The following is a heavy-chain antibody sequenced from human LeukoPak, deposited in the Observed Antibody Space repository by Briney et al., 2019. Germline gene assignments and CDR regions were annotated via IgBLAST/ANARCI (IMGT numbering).Heavy chain of an antibody. Sequence: PGGSLRLSCAASGFTFSSYWMSWIRQPPGKGLEWVGSIYYSGSTYYNPSLKSRVTISVDTSKNQFSLKLSSVTAADTAVYYCARHVGYSYGDAFDIWGQGTMVTVSS. J-gene: IGHJ3*02. CDR2: IYYSGST. D-gene: IGHD5-18*01. V-gene: IGHV4-39*01. CDR1: GFTFSSYW. CDR3: ARHVGYSYGDAFDI.